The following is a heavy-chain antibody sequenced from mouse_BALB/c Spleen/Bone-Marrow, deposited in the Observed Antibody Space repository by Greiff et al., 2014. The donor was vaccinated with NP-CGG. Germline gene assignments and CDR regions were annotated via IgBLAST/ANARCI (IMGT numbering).Heavy chain of an antibody. V-gene: IGHV5-6*02. Sequence: EVKLVESGGALVKPGGSLKLSCAASGFIFSSYGMSWVRQTPDKRLEWVATISSGDGYTYYPDSVKGRFTISRDNAKNTLYLQMSSLTSEDSAMYYCARQRGGGYYGFFAYWGQGTLVTVSA. CDR3: ARQRGGGYYGFFAY. D-gene: IGHD1-1*01. CDR2: ISSGDGYT. CDR1: GFIFSSYG. J-gene: IGHJ3*01.